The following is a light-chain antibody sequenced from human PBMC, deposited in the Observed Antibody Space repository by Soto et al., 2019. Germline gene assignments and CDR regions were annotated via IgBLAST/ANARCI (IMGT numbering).Light chain of an antibody. CDR2: GNS. CDR1: SSNIGSGCD. CDR3: QSCESSLSGVV. V-gene: IGLV1-40*01. J-gene: IGLJ2*01. Sequence: QSVLTQPPSLSGAPGQWVTISCTGSSSNIGSGCDVHWYQQLPGTAPKLLIYGNSYRPSWVPDRFSGSKSGTSASLAITGRQAEDEADYYCQSCESSLSGVVFGGGTKLTAL.